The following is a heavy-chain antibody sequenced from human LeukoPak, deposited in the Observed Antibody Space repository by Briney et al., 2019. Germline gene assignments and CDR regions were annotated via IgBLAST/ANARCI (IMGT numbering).Heavy chain of an antibody. CDR3: TRSLDY. V-gene: IGHV3-7*02. Sequence: PGGSLRLSCAASGFSFSDSWMDWVRQAPGKGLEWVANIKPDGSEIYYVDAVKGRFTISRDNAKNSLYLQMNSLRADDTAVYYCTRSLDYWGQGTLVTVS. CDR1: GFSFSDSW. D-gene: IGHD6-19*01. CDR2: IKPDGSEI. J-gene: IGHJ4*02.